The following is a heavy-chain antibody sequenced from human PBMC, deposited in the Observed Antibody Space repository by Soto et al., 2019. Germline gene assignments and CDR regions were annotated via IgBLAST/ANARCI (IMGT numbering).Heavy chain of an antibody. D-gene: IGHD3-10*01. Sequence: AAVKVSCKASGYTFTGYYMHWVRQAPGQGLEWMGWINPNSGGTNYAQKFQGRVTMTRDTSISTAYMELSRLRSDDTAVYYCARVEQLRWFGGETTYGMDGWGQATTVTVS. CDR1: GYTFTGYY. CDR2: INPNSGGT. V-gene: IGHV1-2*02. CDR3: ARVEQLRWFGGETTYGMDG. J-gene: IGHJ6*02.